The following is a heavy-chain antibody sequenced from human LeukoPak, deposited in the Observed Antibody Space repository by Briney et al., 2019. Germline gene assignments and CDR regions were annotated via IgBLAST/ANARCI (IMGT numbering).Heavy chain of an antibody. CDR1: GGTFSSYA. V-gene: IGHV1-69*05. Sequence: SVKVSCKASGGTFSSYAISWVRQAPGQGLEWMGGIIPIFGTANYTQKFQGRVTITTDESTSTAYMELSSLRSEDTAVYYCARGSYYGGGIDYWGQGTLVTVSS. CDR3: ARGSYYGGGIDY. J-gene: IGHJ4*02. CDR2: IIPIFGTA. D-gene: IGHD1-26*01.